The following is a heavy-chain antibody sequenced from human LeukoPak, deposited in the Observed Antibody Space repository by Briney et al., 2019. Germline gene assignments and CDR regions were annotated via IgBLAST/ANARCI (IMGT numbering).Heavy chain of an antibody. D-gene: IGHD5-18*01. V-gene: IGHV4-61*02. CDR3: ASIDTAMVDNYYYGMDV. CDR2: IYTSGST. J-gene: IGHJ6*02. CDR1: GGSISSGSYY. Sequence: PSQTLSLTCTVSGGSISSGSYYWSWIRQPAGKGLEWIGRIYTSGSTNYNPSLESRVTISVDTSKNQFSLKLSSVTAADTAVYYCASIDTAMVDNYYYGMDVWGQGTTVTVSS.